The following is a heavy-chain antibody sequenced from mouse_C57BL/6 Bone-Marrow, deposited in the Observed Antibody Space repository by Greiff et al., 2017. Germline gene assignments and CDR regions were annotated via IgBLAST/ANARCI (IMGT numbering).Heavy chain of an antibody. CDR1: GFNIKDDY. V-gene: IGHV14-4*01. CDR2: IDPENGDT. D-gene: IGHD2-2*01. J-gene: IGHJ3*01. Sequence: VQLKESGAELVRPGASVKLSCTASGFNIKDDYMHWVKQRPEQGLEWIGWIDPENGDTEYASKFQGKAPIPADTSSNTAYLQLSSLTSEDTAVYYCTSYVYGGAWFAYWGQGTLVTVSA. CDR3: TSYVYGGAWFAY.